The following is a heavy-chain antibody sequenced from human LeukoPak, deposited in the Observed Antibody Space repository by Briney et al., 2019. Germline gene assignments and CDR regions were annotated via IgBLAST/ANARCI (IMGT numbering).Heavy chain of an antibody. Sequence: GGSLRLSCAPSGFTFSTYWMIWVRQAPGKGLEYVSHMNADGSTTNYADSVKGRFTISRDNAKNTLYLQMDSLRAEDTAVYYCGRDRYGARAFDIWGQGTMVTVSS. D-gene: IGHD4-17*01. V-gene: IGHV3-74*01. CDR3: GRDRYGARAFDI. J-gene: IGHJ3*02. CDR1: GFTFSTYW. CDR2: MNADGSTT.